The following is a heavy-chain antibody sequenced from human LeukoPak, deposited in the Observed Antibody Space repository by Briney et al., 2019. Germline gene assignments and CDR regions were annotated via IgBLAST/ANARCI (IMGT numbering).Heavy chain of an antibody. CDR1: GGTFSSYA. V-gene: IGHV1-69*04. CDR3: ARDDRALAYYYDSSGYYPHPPPELCSY. Sequence: SVKVSCKASGGTFSSYAISWVRQAPGQGLEWMGRIIPILGIANYAQKFQGRVTITADKSTSTAYMELSSLRSEDTAVYYCARDDRALAYYYDSSGYYPHPPPELCSYWGQGTLVTVSS. D-gene: IGHD3-22*01. CDR2: IIPILGIA. J-gene: IGHJ4*02.